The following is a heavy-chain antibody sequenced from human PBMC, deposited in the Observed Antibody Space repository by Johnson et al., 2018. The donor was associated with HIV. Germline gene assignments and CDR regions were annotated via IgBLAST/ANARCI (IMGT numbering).Heavy chain of an antibody. CDR2: ISYDANNK. D-gene: IGHD2-21*02. Sequence: QVQLVESGGGVVQPGGSLRLSCAASGFTFSSYGMHWVRQAPGKGLEWVAAISYDANNKYYADYVKGRFTISRDNSKNTLYLQMSSLRAENTAVYYCAKDLVVTAPGAFDIWGQGTMVTVSS. CDR3: AKDLVVTAPGAFDI. J-gene: IGHJ3*02. V-gene: IGHV3-30*19. CDR1: GFTFSSYG.